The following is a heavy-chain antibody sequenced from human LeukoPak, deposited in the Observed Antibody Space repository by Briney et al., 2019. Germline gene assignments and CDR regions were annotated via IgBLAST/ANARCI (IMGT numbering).Heavy chain of an antibody. CDR2: IYHSGST. CDR3: ARAGPEYFQH. D-gene: IGHD6-19*01. J-gene: IGHJ1*01. V-gene: IGHV4-38-2*02. Sequence: KSSETLSLTCTVSGYSISSGYYWGWIRQPPGKGLEWIGSIYHSGSTYYNPSLKSRVTISVDTSKNQFSLKLSSVTAADTAVYYCARAGPEYFQHWGQGTLVTVSS. CDR1: GYSISSGYY.